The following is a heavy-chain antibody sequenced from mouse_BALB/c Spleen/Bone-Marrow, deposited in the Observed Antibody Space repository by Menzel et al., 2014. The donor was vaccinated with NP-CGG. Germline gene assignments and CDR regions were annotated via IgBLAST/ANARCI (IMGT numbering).Heavy chain of an antibody. CDR2: IDPANGNT. CDR3: AEITTAAYYVMDY. V-gene: IGHV14-3*02. Sequence: VQLKESGAELVKPGASVKLSCTASGFNIEDTYMHWVKQRPEQGLEWIGRIDPANGNTKYDPKFQGKATMTADTSSNTAYLQLSSLTSEDTAVYYCAEITTAAYYVMDYWGQGTSVTVSS. D-gene: IGHD1-2*01. CDR1: GFNIEDTY. J-gene: IGHJ4*01.